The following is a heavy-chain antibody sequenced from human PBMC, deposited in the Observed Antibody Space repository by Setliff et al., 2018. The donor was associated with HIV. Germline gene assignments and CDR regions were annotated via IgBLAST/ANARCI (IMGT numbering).Heavy chain of an antibody. CDR3: ARAGYYGSTSYWEYFQH. Sequence: SETLSLTCTVSGGSISNSRYCWSWIRQPPGKGLEWIGSIYYSGSTYYNLSLKSRVTISVDTSKNQFSLKLSSVTAADTAVYYCARAGYYGSTSYWEYFQHWGQGTLVTVSS. CDR1: GGSISNSRYC. CDR2: IYYSGST. J-gene: IGHJ1*01. D-gene: IGHD3-22*01. V-gene: IGHV4-39*07.